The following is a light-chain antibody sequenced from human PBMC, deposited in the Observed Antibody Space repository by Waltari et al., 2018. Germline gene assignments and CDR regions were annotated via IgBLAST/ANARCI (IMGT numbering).Light chain of an antibody. CDR1: ALSTKY. Sequence: SYELTQPPSVSVSPGQTASITCSGHALSTKYAYWYHQKSGQAPVLVIFEDSKRPSGIPEGTSGSSSGTMATLTLSGAQLEDEGDYYCLSPDSSGTYVVFGGGTKLTVL. CDR2: EDS. CDR3: LSPDSSGTYVV. J-gene: IGLJ2*01. V-gene: IGLV3-10*01.